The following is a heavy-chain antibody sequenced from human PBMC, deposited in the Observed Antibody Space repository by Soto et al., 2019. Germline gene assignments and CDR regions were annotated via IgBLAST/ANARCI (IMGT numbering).Heavy chain of an antibody. CDR1: GGTFSSYT. J-gene: IGHJ4*02. CDR3: ARSNTPGYYYGSCDY. V-gene: IGHV1-69*02. D-gene: IGHD3-10*01. CDR2: IIPILGIA. Sequence: QVQLVQSGAEVKKPGSSVKVSCKASGGTFSSYTISWVRQAPGQGLEWMGRIIPILGIANYAQKFQGRVTITADKSTSTAYMELSSLRSEDTAVYYCARSNTPGYYYGSCDYWGQGTLVTVSS.